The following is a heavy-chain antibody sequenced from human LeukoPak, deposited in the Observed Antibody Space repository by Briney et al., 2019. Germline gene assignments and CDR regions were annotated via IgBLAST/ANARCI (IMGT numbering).Heavy chain of an antibody. Sequence: SETLSLTCAVYGGSFSGYYWSWIRQPPGKGLEWIGEINHSGSTYYNPSLKSRVTISVDTSKNQFSLKLSSVTAADTAVYYCASRIRRDLDAFDIWGQGTMVTVSS. J-gene: IGHJ3*02. CDR1: GGSFSGYY. D-gene: IGHD3-3*02. V-gene: IGHV4-34*01. CDR3: ASRIRRDLDAFDI. CDR2: INHSGST.